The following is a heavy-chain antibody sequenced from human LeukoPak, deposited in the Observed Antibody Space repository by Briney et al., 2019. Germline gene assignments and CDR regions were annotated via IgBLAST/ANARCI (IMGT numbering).Heavy chain of an antibody. CDR1: GFTFSNYE. V-gene: IGHV3-48*03. Sequence: GGSLRLSCVASGFTFSNYEMNWVRQAPGKGLEWLSYSSGSGSTTHYADSVKGRFTVSRDNAKNSLYLQMNSLRVEDTAVYYCARDSRGWCRGIGDWGQGTLVTVSS. CDR3: ARDSRGWCRGIGD. CDR2: SSGSGSTT. J-gene: IGHJ4*02. D-gene: IGHD6-19*01.